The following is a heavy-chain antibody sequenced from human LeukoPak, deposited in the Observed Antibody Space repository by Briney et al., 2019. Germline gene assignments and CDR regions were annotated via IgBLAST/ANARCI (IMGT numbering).Heavy chain of an antibody. V-gene: IGHV1-69*04. CDR3: ARGGDYGDYRLFDC. Sequence: SVKVSCKASGGTFSSYAISWVRQAPGQGLEWMGRIIPILGIANYAQKFQGRVTITADKSTSTAYMELSSLRSEDTAVYYCARGGDYGDYRLFDCWGQGTLVTVSS. CDR1: GGTFSSYA. CDR2: IIPILGIA. D-gene: IGHD4-17*01. J-gene: IGHJ4*02.